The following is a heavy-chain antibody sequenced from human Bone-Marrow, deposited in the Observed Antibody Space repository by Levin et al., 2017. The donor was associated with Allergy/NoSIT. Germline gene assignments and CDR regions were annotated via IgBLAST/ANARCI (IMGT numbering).Heavy chain of an antibody. D-gene: IGHD3-22*01. V-gene: IGHV3-23*01. Sequence: PGGSLRLSCAASGFTFSTYAMSWVRQAPGKGLEWVSAISGSGDSTYYADSVKGRFTISRDNSKNTLYLQMNSLRAEDTAVYYCAKDAGGSGYRKPFDSWGQGTLVTVSS. CDR2: ISGSGDST. CDR1: GFTFSTYA. CDR3: AKDAGGSGYRKPFDS. J-gene: IGHJ4*02.